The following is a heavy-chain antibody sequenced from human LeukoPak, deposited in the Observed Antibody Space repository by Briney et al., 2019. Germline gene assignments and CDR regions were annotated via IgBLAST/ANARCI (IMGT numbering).Heavy chain of an antibody. CDR1: GFTFSNAW. CDR2: IKSKTDGGTT. D-gene: IGHD2-2*01. V-gene: IGHV3-15*01. CDR3: TTSIADRVVPAAIPRY. J-gene: IGHJ4*02. Sequence: GGSLRLSCAASGFTFSNAWMSWVRQAPGKGLEWVGRIKSKTDGGTTDYAAPVKGRFTISRDDSKNTLYLQMNSLKTEDTAVYYCTTSIADRVVPAAIPRYWGQGTLVTVSS.